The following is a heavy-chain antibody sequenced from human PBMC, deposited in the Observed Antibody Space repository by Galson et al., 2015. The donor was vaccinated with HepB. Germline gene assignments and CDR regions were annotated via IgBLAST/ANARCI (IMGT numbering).Heavy chain of an antibody. CDR1: GFTFSSYS. V-gene: IGHV3-48*02. CDR2: ISSSSSTI. J-gene: IGHJ3*02. Sequence: SLRLSCAASGFTFSSYSMNWVRQAPGKGLEWVSYISSSSSTIYYADSVKGRFTISRDNAKNSLYLQMNSLRDEDTAVYYCARRLLLWFGESNDAFDIWGQGTMVTVSS. CDR3: ARRLLLWFGESNDAFDI. D-gene: IGHD3-10*01.